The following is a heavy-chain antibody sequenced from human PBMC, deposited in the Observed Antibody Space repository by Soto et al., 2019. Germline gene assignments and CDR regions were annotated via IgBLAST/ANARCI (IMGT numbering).Heavy chain of an antibody. CDR1: GGSFSGYY. J-gene: IGHJ5*02. D-gene: IGHD5-12*01. Sequence: SETLSLTCAVYGGSFSGYYWSWIRQPPGEGLEWIGEINHSGSTNYNPSLKSRVTISVDTSKNQFSLKLSSVTAADTAVYYCARGLRDGYNFNWFDPWGQGTLVTVSS. CDR3: ARGLRDGYNFNWFDP. CDR2: INHSGST. V-gene: IGHV4-34*01.